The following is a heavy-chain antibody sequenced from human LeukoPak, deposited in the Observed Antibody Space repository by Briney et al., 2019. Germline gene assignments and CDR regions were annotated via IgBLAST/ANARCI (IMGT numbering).Heavy chain of an antibody. CDR3: AKESVDGTVDYDAFDI. J-gene: IGHJ3*02. CDR2: ISSSGSTI. D-gene: IGHD6-19*01. CDR1: GFTFSSYE. V-gene: IGHV3-48*03. Sequence: GGSLRLSCAASGFTFSSYEMNWVRQAPGKGLEWVSYISSSGSTIYYADSVKGRFTTSRDNAKNSLYLQMNSLRAEDMALYYCAKESVDGTVDYDAFDIWGQGTMVTVSS.